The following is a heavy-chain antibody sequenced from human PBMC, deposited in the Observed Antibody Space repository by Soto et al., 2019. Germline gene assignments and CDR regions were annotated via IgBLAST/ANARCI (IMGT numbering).Heavy chain of an antibody. D-gene: IGHD3-10*01. CDR3: AKAPLWFGDTYYFDY. CDR2: ISYDGSNK. V-gene: IGHV3-30*18. J-gene: IGHJ4*02. Sequence: GGSLRLSCAASGFTFSSYGMHWVRQAPGKGLEWVAVISYDGSNKYYADSVKGRFTISRDNSKNTLYLQMNSLRAEDTAVYYCAKAPLWFGDTYYFDYWGQGTLVTVSS. CDR1: GFTFSSYG.